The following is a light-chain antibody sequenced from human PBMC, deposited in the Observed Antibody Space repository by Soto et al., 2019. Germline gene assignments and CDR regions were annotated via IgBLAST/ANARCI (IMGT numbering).Light chain of an antibody. V-gene: IGKV3-15*01. CDR1: QSISIN. Sequence: EIVMTQSPATLSVSPGERVTLSCRASQSISINLAWYQRKPGQSPRLLFSGASTRATGVPARFSGSGSGTEFTLSISSLQSEDFAVYFCQQHNNWPPTFGQGTKVEI. CDR3: QQHNNWPPT. CDR2: GAS. J-gene: IGKJ1*01.